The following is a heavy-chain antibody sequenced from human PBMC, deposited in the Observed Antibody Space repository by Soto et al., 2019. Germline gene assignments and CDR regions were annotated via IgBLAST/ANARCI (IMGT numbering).Heavy chain of an antibody. D-gene: IGHD1-26*01. CDR1: GGSINSDDSF. CDR2: LYYGGST. V-gene: IGHV4-39*01. J-gene: IGHJ5*02. CDR3: ARQLPVGATSWFDP. Sequence: SETLSLTCSVSGGSINSDDSFWGWVRQSPGKGLEWIGSLYYGGSTFYNPSLKSRVTISLDTSKNQFSLRLTSVTAADTAIYYCARQLPVGATSWFDPWGQGTLVTVAS.